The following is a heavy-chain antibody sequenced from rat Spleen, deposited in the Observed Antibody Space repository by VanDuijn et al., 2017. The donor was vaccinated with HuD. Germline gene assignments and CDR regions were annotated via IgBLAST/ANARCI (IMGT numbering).Heavy chain of an antibody. CDR1: GFTFSDYY. J-gene: IGHJ2*01. Sequence: EVRLVESGGLLVQPGRSMKVSCAASGFTFSDYYMAWVRQAPTKGLEWVAYISTGGGSTYYRDSVKGRFTISRDNAKTTLYLQMDSLRSEDTATYYCITDYGGYGDLFDYWGQGVMVTVSS. V-gene: IGHV5-27*01. D-gene: IGHD1-11*01. CDR3: ITDYGGYGDLFDY. CDR2: ISTGGGST.